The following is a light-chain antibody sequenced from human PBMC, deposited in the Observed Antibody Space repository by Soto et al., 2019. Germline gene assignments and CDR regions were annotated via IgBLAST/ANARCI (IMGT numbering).Light chain of an antibody. Sequence: DVXXTHSPPTLSGSLGXSVTITCGASQTISSWLAWYQQKPGKAPKLLIYKASTLKSGVPSRFSGSGSGTEFTLTISSLQPDDFATYYCQHYNSYSEAFGQGTKV. V-gene: IGKV1-5*03. CDR1: QTISSW. CDR3: QHYNSYSEA. CDR2: KAS. J-gene: IGKJ1*01.